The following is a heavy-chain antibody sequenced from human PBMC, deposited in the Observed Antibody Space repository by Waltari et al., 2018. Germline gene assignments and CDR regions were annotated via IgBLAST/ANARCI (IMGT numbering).Heavy chain of an antibody. CDR1: GGTFSSYA. Sequence: QVQLVQSGAEVKKPGSSVKVSCKASGGTFSSYAISWLRQAPGQGLEWMGGIVPIVGTANYGQKFQGRVTITADDSTSTAYMELSSLRSEDTAVYYCARDSRITITYYYGMDVWGQGTTVTVSS. V-gene: IGHV1-69*01. J-gene: IGHJ6*02. CDR2: IVPIVGTA. CDR3: ARDSRITITYYYGMDV. D-gene: IGHD3-10*01.